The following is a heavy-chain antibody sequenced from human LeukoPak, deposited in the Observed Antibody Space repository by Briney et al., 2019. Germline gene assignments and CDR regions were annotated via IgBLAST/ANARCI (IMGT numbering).Heavy chain of an antibody. J-gene: IGHJ3*02. D-gene: IGHD3-3*01. CDR2: ISSSGSTI. CDR3: VRCPGEWFDAFDI. Sequence: PGGSLRLSCAASGFTFSSYEMNWVRQAPGKGLEWVSYISSSGSTIYYADSVKGRFTISRDNARNSLYLQINSLRAEDTAVYYCVRCPGEWFDAFDIWGQGTMVTVSS. CDR1: GFTFSSYE. V-gene: IGHV3-48*03.